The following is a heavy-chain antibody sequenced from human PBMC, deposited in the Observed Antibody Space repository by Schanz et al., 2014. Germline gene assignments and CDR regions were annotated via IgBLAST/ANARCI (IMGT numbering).Heavy chain of an antibody. V-gene: IGHV4-59*08. CDR1: GGSISSYY. J-gene: IGHJ4*02. D-gene: IGHD4-17*01. CDR3: ARRIWDGDYYYFDY. CDR2: IYYRGNT. Sequence: QVQLQESGPGLVKPSETLSLTCTVSGGSISSYYWSWIRQPPGKGLEWIGFIYYRGNTNYNPSLTIRVTMSVDTSKNQFSLNLTSVTAADTAVYYCARRIWDGDYYYFDYWGQGTLXTVSS.